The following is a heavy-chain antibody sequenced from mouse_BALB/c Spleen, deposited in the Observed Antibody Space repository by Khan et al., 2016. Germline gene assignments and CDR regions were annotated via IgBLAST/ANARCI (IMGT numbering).Heavy chain of an antibody. Sequence: QVQLQQSGAELVRPGSSVKISCKASGYAFSSYWMNWVKQRPGQGLELIGLIYPGDGDTHYNGTFKGKATLTADQSSSTAYIQLSRLPTADSAVTFCAGGTPIAYWGQGTLVTVSA. D-gene: IGHD2-14*01. J-gene: IGHJ3*01. CDR3: AGGTPIAY. CDR1: GYAFSSYW. V-gene: IGHV1-80*01. CDR2: IYPGDGDT.